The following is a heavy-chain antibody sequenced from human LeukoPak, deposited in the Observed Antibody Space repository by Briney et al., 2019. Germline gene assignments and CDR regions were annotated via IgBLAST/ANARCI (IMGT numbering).Heavy chain of an antibody. D-gene: IGHD2-8*02. CDR3: ARAYCTGGSCFKDH. CDR1: GFTFSDFT. J-gene: IGHJ4*02. CDR2: ISYNGGVQ. Sequence: GGSLRLSFAASGFTFSDFTLHSVRQSPGKGLEWLAYISYNGGVQYYADSVKGRFSISRDNSKNTLYLQLNSLRTEDTAVYYCARAYCTGGSCFKDHWGQGTLVTVSS. V-gene: IGHV3-30*04.